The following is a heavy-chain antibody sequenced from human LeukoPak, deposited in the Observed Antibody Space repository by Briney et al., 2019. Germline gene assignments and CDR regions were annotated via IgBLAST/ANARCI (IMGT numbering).Heavy chain of an antibody. CDR1: GLTFSSHG. V-gene: IGHV3-33*01. J-gene: IGHJ4*02. CDR2: IWYDESNE. CDR3: ARARNNYVVSGFSALDD. D-gene: IGHD3-22*01. Sequence: GRCLRLSCAASGLTFSSHGMHWVRQAPGKGLEWVAVIWYDESNENHSDSPRGRFTFSRDNTKNKSHLKRNSLRAEDTAVYYCARARNNYVVSGFSALDDWGQGSLVSVSS.